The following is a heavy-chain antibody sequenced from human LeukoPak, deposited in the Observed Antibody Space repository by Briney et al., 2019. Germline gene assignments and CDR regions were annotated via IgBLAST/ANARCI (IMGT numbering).Heavy chain of an antibody. CDR2: IYTSGST. J-gene: IGHJ4*02. CDR3: ARGGEWFIFDY. V-gene: IGHV4-4*07. D-gene: IGHD3-3*01. CDR1: GGSISSYY. Sequence: SETLSLTCTVSGGSISSYYWSWIRQPAGKGLEWIGRIYTSGSTNYNPSLKSRVTISIDTSKNQFSLKLNSVTAADTAVYYCARGGEWFIFDYWGQGTLVTVSP.